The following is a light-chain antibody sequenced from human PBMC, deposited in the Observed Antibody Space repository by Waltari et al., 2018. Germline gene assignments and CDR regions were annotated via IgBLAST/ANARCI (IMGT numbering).Light chain of an antibody. Sequence: QSALTQPASVSGSPGQSITTSCTGTSSDIGGYNYVSWYQQHPGKAPKLMIYDVSNRPSGVSNRFSGSKSGNTASLSISGLQTEDEADYYCSSYTSTGARLFGGGTKVTVL. CDR3: SSYTSTGARL. CDR2: DVS. V-gene: IGLV2-14*03. J-gene: IGLJ2*01. CDR1: SSDIGGYNY.